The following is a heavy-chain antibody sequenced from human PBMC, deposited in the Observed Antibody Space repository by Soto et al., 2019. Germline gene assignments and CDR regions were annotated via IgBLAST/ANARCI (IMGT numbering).Heavy chain of an antibody. CDR2: ISGSGDST. CDR3: AKTYDGDYFDY. Sequence: EVQLLESGGGLVQPGGSLRLSCVASGFRFSNYAMSWVRQAPGKGLEWVSGISGSGDSTYYADSVKGRFTISRDNSKNTLYLQMNSLRAEDTAVYYCAKTYDGDYFDYWGQGTLVTVYS. J-gene: IGHJ4*02. D-gene: IGHD5-12*01. V-gene: IGHV3-23*01. CDR1: GFRFSNYA.